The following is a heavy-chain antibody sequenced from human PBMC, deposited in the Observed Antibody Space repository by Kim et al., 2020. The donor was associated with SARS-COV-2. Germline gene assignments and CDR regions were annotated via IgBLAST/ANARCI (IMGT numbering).Heavy chain of an antibody. CDR1: GASFSGYY. D-gene: IGHD2-15*01. CDR2: INHGGST. CDR3: ASGAYTYCSGGSCFSS. Sequence: SETLSLTCAVYGASFSGYYWSWIRQPPGRGLEWLGEINHGGSTNYNPSLKSRVTISVDTSKNHFSLKLSSVTAADTAVYYCASGAYTYCSGGSCFSSWGQGTLVTVSS. J-gene: IGHJ5*02. V-gene: IGHV4-34*01.